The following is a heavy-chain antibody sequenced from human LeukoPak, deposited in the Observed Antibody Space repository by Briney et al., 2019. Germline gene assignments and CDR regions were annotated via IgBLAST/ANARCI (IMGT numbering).Heavy chain of an antibody. CDR1: GESLNSYY. Sequence: LETLSLTCAVYGESLNSYYWSWVREPPGEGLEWMGEIYESGTTEYNPSLKSRVTISMVPSKQQFSLSLSSVTAADTAVYYCARGAWATRLGSWGLGTPVIVSS. D-gene: IGHD2-15*01. V-gene: IGHV4-34*01. J-gene: IGHJ4*02. CDR2: IYESGTT. CDR3: ARGAWATRLGS.